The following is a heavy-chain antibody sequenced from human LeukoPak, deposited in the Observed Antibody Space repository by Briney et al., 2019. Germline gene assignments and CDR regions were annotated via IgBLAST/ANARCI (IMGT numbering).Heavy chain of an antibody. J-gene: IGHJ2*01. Sequence: PGRSLRLSCAASGFTFSSYGMHWVRQAPGKGLEWVAVISYDGSNKYYADSVKGRFTISRDNSKNTLYLQMNSLRAEDTAVYYCAKENTPGIAEAGTADGYFDLWGRGTLVTVSS. V-gene: IGHV3-30*18. CDR2: ISYDGSNK. CDR3: AKENTPGIAEAGTADGYFDL. CDR1: GFTFSSYG. D-gene: IGHD6-13*01.